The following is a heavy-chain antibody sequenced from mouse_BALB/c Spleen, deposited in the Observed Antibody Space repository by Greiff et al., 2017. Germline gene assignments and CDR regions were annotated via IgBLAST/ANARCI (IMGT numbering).Heavy chain of an antibody. Sequence: EVKLMESGPSLVKPSQTLSLTCSVTGDSITSGYWNWIRKFPGNKLEYMGYISYSGSTYYNPSLKSRISITRDTSKNQYYLQLNSVTTEDTATYYWARGDYGSSSFAYWGQGTLVTVSA. CDR3: ARGDYGSSSFAY. CDR2: ISYSGST. CDR1: GDSITSGY. V-gene: IGHV3-8*02. J-gene: IGHJ3*01. D-gene: IGHD1-1*01.